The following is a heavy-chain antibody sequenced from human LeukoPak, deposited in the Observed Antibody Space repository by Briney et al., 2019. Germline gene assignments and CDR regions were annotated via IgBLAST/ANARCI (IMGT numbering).Heavy chain of an antibody. Sequence: SETLSLTCTVSGGSISSYYWSWIRQPPGEGLEWIGYIFYSGSTNYNPSLKSRVTISVDTSENQFSLKLSSVTAADTAVYYCATFSWGSFDYWGQGTLVTVSS. CDR2: IFYSGST. D-gene: IGHD3-16*01. V-gene: IGHV4-59*01. CDR3: ATFSWGSFDY. CDR1: GGSISSYY. J-gene: IGHJ4*02.